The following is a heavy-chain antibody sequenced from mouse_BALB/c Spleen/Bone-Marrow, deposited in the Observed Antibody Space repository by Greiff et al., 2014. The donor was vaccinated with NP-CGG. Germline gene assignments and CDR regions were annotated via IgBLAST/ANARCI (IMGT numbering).Heavy chain of an antibody. D-gene: IGHD2-3*01. V-gene: IGHV1S29*02. Sequence: EVQLQQSGPELVKPGASVKISCKASGYTFTDYNMHWVKQSHGKSLEWIGYIYPYNGGTVYKQKFKSEATLTVDNSSSTANMELRSLTSEDSAVYYCARGAAYGYYLGLAYWGQGTLVTVSA. CDR3: ARGAAYGYYLGLAY. CDR1: GYTFTDYN. CDR2: IYPYNGGT. J-gene: IGHJ3*01.